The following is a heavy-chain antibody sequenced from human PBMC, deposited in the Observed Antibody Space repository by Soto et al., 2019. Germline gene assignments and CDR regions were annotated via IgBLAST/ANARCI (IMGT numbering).Heavy chain of an antibody. CDR2: IYNSGST. V-gene: IGHV4-61*01. J-gene: IGHJ6*02. D-gene: IGHD4-17*01. Sequence: QVQLQESGPGLVKPSETLSLTCTVSGGSVSSGSYYWSWIRQPPGKGLEWIGYIYNSGSTNYNPPLKSRVTISVDTSKNQFSLKLSSVTAADTAVYYCARLTTPTPYYFYYGMDVWGQGTTVTVSS. CDR3: ARLTTPTPYYFYYGMDV. CDR1: GGSVSSGSYY.